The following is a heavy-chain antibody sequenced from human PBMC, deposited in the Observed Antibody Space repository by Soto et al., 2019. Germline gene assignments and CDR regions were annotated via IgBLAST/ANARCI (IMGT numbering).Heavy chain of an antibody. Sequence: PGGSLRLSCAASGFAFSSYAMSWVRQAPGKGLEWVSAISGSGGSTYYADSVKGRFTISRDNSKNTLYLQMNSLRAEDTAVYYCAKDKTMIVVEFDYWGQGTLVTVSS. D-gene: IGHD3-22*01. J-gene: IGHJ4*02. CDR2: ISGSGGST. CDR3: AKDKTMIVVEFDY. CDR1: GFAFSSYA. V-gene: IGHV3-23*01.